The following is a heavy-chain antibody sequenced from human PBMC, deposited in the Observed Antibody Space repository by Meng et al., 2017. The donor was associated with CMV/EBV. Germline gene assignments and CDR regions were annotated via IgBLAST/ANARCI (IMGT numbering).Heavy chain of an antibody. CDR2: INWNGGST. CDR1: GFTFDDYG. J-gene: IGHJ5*02. D-gene: IGHD2-21*01. V-gene: IGHV3-20*04. Sequence: GESLKISCAASGFTFDDYGMSWVRQAPGKGLERVSGINWNGGSTGYADSVKGRFTISRDNAKNSLYLQMNSLRAEDTALYYCASGLYFFDPWGQGTLVTVSS. CDR3: ASGLYFFDP.